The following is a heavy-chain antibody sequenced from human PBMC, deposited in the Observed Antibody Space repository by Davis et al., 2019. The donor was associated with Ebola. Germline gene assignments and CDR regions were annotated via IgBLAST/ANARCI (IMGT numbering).Heavy chain of an antibody. CDR3: ARHAVWFDP. CDR1: GGSISGYH. CDR2: IYSSGST. V-gene: IGHV4-59*01. Sequence: SETLSLTCTVSGGSISGYHWSWIRQPPGKGLEWIGYIYSSGSTNYSPSLKSRVTISVDTSQNQFSLKLNSVTTADTAVYYCARHAVWFDPWGQGTLVTVSS. J-gene: IGHJ5*02.